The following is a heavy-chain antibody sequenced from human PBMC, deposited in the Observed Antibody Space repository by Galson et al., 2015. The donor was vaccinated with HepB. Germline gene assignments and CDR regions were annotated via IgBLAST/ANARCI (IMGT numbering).Heavy chain of an antibody. D-gene: IGHD4-11*01. J-gene: IGHJ6*02. Sequence: SLRLSCAASGFTFSSYSMNWVRQAPGKGLEWVSSISSSSSYIYYADSVKGRFTISRDNAKNSLYLQMNSLRAEDTAVYYCARDPSYSNLYYYYGMDVWGQGTTVTVSS. V-gene: IGHV3-21*01. CDR1: GFTFSSYS. CDR3: ARDPSYSNLYYYYGMDV. CDR2: ISSSSSYI.